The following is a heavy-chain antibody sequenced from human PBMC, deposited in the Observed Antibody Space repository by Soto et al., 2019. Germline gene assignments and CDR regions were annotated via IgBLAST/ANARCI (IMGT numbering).Heavy chain of an antibody. Sequence: QVQLQESGPGLVKPSETLSLTCTVSGGSISGGVHSWSWIRQPPGKGLEWIGHIFDSGSTYYNPSVKSRLTISVETSKNQFSLRLSSVTAADTAVYYCARELIPPTNDWYFALWGRGTLVTVSS. J-gene: IGHJ2*01. CDR3: ARELIPPTNDWYFAL. CDR1: GGSISGGVHS. D-gene: IGHD2-8*01. CDR2: IFDSGST. V-gene: IGHV4-30-4*01.